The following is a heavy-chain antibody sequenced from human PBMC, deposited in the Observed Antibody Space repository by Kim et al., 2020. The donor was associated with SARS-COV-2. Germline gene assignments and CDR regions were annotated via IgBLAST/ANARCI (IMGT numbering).Heavy chain of an antibody. V-gene: IGHV4-39*07. Sequence: TDYHPSLRSRATISVDTSKSQFSLRINSVIAADTAGYYCARQYFYNYFDAWGQGVLVTVSS. CDR3: ARQYFYNYFDA. J-gene: IGHJ5*02. CDR2: T. D-gene: IGHD3-3*01.